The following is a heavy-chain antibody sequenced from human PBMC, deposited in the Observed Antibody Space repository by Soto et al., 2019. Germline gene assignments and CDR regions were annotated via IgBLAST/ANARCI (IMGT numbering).Heavy chain of an antibody. J-gene: IGHJ5*02. CDR1: GYTFTSYE. V-gene: IGHV1-8*01. CDR2: MNPNSGNT. D-gene: IGHD6-19*01. CDR3: ARAPGSSGWYSMWWFDP. Sequence: ASVKVSCKASGYTFTSYEINWVRQATGQGFEYLGWMNPNSGNTDYVKKFQGRVTMTRDTSMSTAYMELSSLRSEDTAVYYCARAPGSSGWYSMWWFDPWGQGTLVTVSS.